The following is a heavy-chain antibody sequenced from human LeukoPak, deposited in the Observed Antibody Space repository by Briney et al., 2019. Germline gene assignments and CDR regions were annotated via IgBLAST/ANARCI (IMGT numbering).Heavy chain of an antibody. D-gene: IGHD5-24*01. CDR2: VYYSGST. Sequence: SETLSLTCTVSGGSISSYYWSWIRQPPGNRLEWIGYVYYSGSTNYNPSLKSRVTISVDTSKKQFSLKLTSVTAADTAVYYCARGRDGYKYHFDYWGQGTLVTVS. CDR1: GGSISSYY. V-gene: IGHV4-59*01. CDR3: ARGRDGYKYHFDY. J-gene: IGHJ4*02.